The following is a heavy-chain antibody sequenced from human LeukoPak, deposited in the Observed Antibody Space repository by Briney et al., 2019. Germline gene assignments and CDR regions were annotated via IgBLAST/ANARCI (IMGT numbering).Heavy chain of an antibody. D-gene: IGHD5-18*01. CDR2: IYYSGST. Sequence: KPSETLSLTCTVSGGSISSYYWSWIRQPPGKGLEWIGYIYYSGSTNYNPSLKSRVTISVDTSKNQFSLKLSSVTAADTAVYYCASSRGYSYGYYFDYWGQGTLVTVSS. CDR3: ASSRGYSYGYYFDY. J-gene: IGHJ4*02. CDR1: GGSISSYY. V-gene: IGHV4-59*08.